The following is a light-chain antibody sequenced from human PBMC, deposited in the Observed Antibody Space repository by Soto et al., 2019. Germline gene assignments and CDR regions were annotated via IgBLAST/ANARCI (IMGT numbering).Light chain of an antibody. CDR2: AAS. J-gene: IGKJ1*01. Sequence: IQLSQSLASMFAFAGGGGKIICRASQSISISLNWYQQKPGKAPKLLIYAASSLQSGVPSRFSGSGSETEFTLTISSLQPEDFATYSCQQSYSSTWTFGQGTKVDIK. CDR3: QQSYSSTWT. V-gene: IGKV1-39*01. CDR1: QSISIS.